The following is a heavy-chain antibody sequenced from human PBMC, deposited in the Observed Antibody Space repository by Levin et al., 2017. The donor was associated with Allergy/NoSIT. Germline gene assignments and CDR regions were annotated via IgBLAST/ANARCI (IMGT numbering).Heavy chain of an antibody. D-gene: IGHD2-21*02. CDR3: ARDSRAYCGGDCRPDAFDI. CDR1: GFTFSSYS. CDR2: ISSSSSTI. V-gene: IGHV3-48*02. Sequence: GESLKISCAASGFTFSSYSMNWVRQAPGKGLEWVSYISSSSSTIYYADSVKGRFTISRDNAKNSLYLQMNSLRDEDTAVYYCARDSRAYCGGDCRPDAFDIWGQGTMVTVSS. J-gene: IGHJ3*02.